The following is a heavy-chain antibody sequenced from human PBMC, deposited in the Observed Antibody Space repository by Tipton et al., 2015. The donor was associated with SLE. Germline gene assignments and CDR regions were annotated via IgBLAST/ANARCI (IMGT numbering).Heavy chain of an antibody. CDR3: AKALDPGIAAAVDY. CDR1: GFTFSSYG. V-gene: IGHV3-30*18. Sequence: SLRLSCAASGFTFSSYGMHWVRQAPGKGLEWVAVISYDGSNKYYADSVKGRFTISRDNSKNTLYLQMNSLRAEDTAVYYCAKALDPGIAAAVDYWGQGTLVTVSS. J-gene: IGHJ4*02. D-gene: IGHD6-13*01. CDR2: ISYDGSNK.